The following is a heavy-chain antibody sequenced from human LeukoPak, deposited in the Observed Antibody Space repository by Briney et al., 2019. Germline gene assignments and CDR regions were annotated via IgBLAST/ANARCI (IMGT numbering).Heavy chain of an antibody. CDR1: GGSISSYY. J-gene: IGHJ4*02. CDR3: ARHEEDNVATIPDY. Sequence: PSETLSLTCTVSGGSISSYYWSWIRQPPGKGLEWMGCIYYSGSTYYNPSLKSRVTISVDTSKNQFSLKLSSVTAADTAVYYCARHEEDNVATIPDYWGQGTLVTVSS. CDR2: IYYSGST. V-gene: IGHV4-59*04. D-gene: IGHD5-24*01.